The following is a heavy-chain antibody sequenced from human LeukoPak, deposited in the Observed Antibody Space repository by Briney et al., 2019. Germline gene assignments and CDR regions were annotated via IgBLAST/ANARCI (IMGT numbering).Heavy chain of an antibody. D-gene: IGHD5-24*01. CDR3: ARYRAERWLQLTGNWFDP. V-gene: IGHV4-61*01. Sequence: PSETLSLTCTVSGGSISSGTYYWSWIRQPPGKGLEWIGYIYYSGSTNYNPSLKSRVTISVDTSKNQFSLKLSSVTAADTAVYYCARYRAERWLQLTGNWFDPWGQGTLVTVSS. CDR1: GGSISSGTYY. J-gene: IGHJ5*02. CDR2: IYYSGST.